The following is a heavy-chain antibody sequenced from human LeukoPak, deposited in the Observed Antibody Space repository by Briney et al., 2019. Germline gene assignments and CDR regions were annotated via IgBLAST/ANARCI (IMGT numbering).Heavy chain of an antibody. J-gene: IGHJ5*02. V-gene: IGHV7-4-1*02. Sequence: ASVKVSCKASGYTFTSYAMNWVRQAPGQGLEWMGWINTNTGNPTYAQGFTGRFVFSLDTSVSTAYLQISSLKAEDTAVYYCARDPPVSPWELRWFDPWGQGTLVTVSS. CDR3: ARDPPVSPWELRWFDP. CDR1: GYTFTSYA. D-gene: IGHD1-26*01. CDR2: INTNTGNP.